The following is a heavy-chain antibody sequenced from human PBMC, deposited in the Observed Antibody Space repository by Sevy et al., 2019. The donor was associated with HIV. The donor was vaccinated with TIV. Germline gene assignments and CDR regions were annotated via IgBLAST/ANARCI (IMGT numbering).Heavy chain of an antibody. J-gene: IGHJ4*02. CDR3: ANGSLAGYY. Sequence: GGSLRLSCAASGLSFNTYVMSWVRQAPGKGLQWVSTISPNGGSTYYADSVKGRFTISRDNSRNTVFLQVNSLRAEDTTVYYCANGSLAGYYWGQGTLVTVSS. CDR2: ISPNGGST. V-gene: IGHV3-23*01. D-gene: IGHD2-15*01. CDR1: GLSFNTYV.